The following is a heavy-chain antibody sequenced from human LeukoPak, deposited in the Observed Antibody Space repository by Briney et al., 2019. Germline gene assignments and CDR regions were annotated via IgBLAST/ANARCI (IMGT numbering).Heavy chain of an antibody. V-gene: IGHV3-23*01. D-gene: IGHD1-26*01. CDR3: AKGGKWDVTPFDY. CDR1: GFTFTSYS. J-gene: IGHJ4*02. Sequence: GGSLRLSCAASGFTFTSYSMNWVRQAPGKGLEWVSTMSGGGGSTYYADSVKGRFTISRDNSKNTLYLQVNSLRAEDTAVYYCAKGGKWDVTPFDYWGQGTLVTVSS. CDR2: MSGGGGST.